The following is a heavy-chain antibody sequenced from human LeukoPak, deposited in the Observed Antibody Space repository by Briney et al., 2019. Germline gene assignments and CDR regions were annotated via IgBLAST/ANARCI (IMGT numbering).Heavy chain of an antibody. Sequence: SQTLSLTCTVSGGSISSGDYYWSWIRQPPGKGLEWIGYIYYGGSTYYNPSLKSRVTISVDTSKNQFSLKLSSVTAADTAVYYCARGFGYSNYFDYWGQGTLVTVSS. J-gene: IGHJ4*02. CDR3: ARGFGYSNYFDY. D-gene: IGHD4-11*01. CDR2: IYYGGST. CDR1: GGSISSGDYY. V-gene: IGHV4-30-4*08.